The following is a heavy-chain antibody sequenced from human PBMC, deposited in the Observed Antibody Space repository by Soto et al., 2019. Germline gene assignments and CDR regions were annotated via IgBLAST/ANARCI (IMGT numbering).Heavy chain of an antibody. J-gene: IGHJ4*02. CDR3: ARGYSSGSYTFDY. Sequence: QVQLVESGGGVAQPGTSLRLSCAASGFTFSSYGMHWVRQAPGKGLEWVAVIWYDGSNKYYADSVKGRFTIYRENSKNTLYLQMNSLRAEDTAVYYCARGYSSGSYTFDYWGQGTLVTVSS. CDR1: GFTFSSYG. D-gene: IGHD6-19*01. CDR2: IWYDGSNK. V-gene: IGHV3-33*01.